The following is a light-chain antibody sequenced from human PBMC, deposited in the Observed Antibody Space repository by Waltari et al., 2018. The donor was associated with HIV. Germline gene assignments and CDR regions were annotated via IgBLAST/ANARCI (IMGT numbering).Light chain of an antibody. V-gene: IGLV2-23*02. CDR2: DVS. CDR1: SSDVGGYNY. Sequence: QSALTQPASVSGSPGQSITISCTGPSSDVGGYNYVSWYQQHPGKAPKRMIYDVSKRPSGVSNRFSGSKSGNTASLTISGLQAEDEADYYCCSYAGSSTYVFGTGTKVTVL. CDR3: CSYAGSSTYV. J-gene: IGLJ1*01.